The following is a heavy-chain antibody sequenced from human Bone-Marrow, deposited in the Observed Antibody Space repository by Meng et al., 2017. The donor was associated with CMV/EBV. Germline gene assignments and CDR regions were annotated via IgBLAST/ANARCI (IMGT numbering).Heavy chain of an antibody. CDR1: GFTFSDHY. CDR2: SRSKPNSYFT. Sequence: GFTFSDHYMDWVRQAPGRGLEWVGRSRSKPNSYFTEYAAALKGRFTISRDDSKNSLYLQMNSLQAGDTAVYYCVRGGRNFDTSGFDYWGQGALVTVSS. CDR3: VRGGRNFDTSGFDY. V-gene: IGHV3-72*01. J-gene: IGHJ4*01. D-gene: IGHD3-22*01.